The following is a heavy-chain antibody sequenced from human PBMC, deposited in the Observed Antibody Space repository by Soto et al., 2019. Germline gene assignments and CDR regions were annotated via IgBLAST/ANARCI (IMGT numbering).Heavy chain of an antibody. Sequence: EVQLLESGGGLVQPGGSLRLSCAASGFTFSSYAMSWVRQAPGKGLEWVSAISGSGGSTYYADSVKGRFTISRDNSKNTLYLQMNSLRAEDTAVYYCAKVSGSYPWAGYYFDYWGQGTLVTVSS. CDR1: GFTFSSYA. CDR2: ISGSGGST. J-gene: IGHJ4*01. V-gene: IGHV3-23*01. CDR3: AKVSGSYPWAGYYFDY. D-gene: IGHD1-26*01.